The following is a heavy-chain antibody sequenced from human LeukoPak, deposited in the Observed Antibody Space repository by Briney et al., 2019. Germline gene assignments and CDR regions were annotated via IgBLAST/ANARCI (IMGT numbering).Heavy chain of an antibody. Sequence: GGSLRLSCAASGFTFSNYAMSWVRQAPGKGLEWVSAISDDGRSTYYADSVKGRFTISRDNSKNTLYLQMNNLRAEDTAFYYCAKRVPYSSSSVYFDCWGRGTLVTVSS. D-gene: IGHD6-6*01. CDR3: AKRVPYSSSSVYFDC. J-gene: IGHJ4*02. V-gene: IGHV3-23*01. CDR2: ISDDGRST. CDR1: GFTFSNYA.